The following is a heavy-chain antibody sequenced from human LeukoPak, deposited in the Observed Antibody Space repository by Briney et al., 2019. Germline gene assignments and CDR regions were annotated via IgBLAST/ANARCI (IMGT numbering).Heavy chain of an antibody. Sequence: GGSLTLSCAAPGFSCTTYAKSWVRQAPGKGLEWVSAITSTGDYTYYADSVKGRFTISRDNSKNTLYLQMDNLRAEDTAVYYCAKRIGQNFGHFDCWGHGNLVTVSS. CDR1: GFSCTTYA. V-gene: IGHV3-23*01. CDR2: ITSTGDYT. J-gene: IGHJ4*01. CDR3: AKRIGQNFGHFDC. D-gene: IGHD3/OR15-3a*01.